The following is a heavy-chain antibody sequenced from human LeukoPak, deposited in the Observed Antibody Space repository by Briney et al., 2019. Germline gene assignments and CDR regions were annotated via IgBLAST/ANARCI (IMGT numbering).Heavy chain of an antibody. D-gene: IGHD6-6*01. CDR3: ARGFSPEYRSSLAY. CDR2: INHSGST. V-gene: IGHV4-34*01. J-gene: IGHJ4*02. Sequence: SETLSLTCAVYGGSFSGYYWSWIRQPPGKGLEWIGEINHSGSTNYNPSLRSRVTISVDTSKNQFSLKLSSVTAADTAVYYCARGFSPEYRSSLAYWGQGTLVTVSS. CDR1: GGSFSGYY.